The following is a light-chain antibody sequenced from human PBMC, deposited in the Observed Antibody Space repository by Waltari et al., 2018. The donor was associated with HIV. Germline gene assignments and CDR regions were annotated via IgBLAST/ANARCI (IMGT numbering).Light chain of an antibody. CDR1: SSNIGTNS. Sequence: QSVLTQPPSVSAAPGQKVTISCSGSSSNIGTNSVSWYQHLPRTAPKLFISGNNNRPSGIPDRSSGSKSGTSATLGITGLQTGDEGDYYCATWDSSLSSWVFGGGTKLTVL. J-gene: IGLJ3*02. CDR3: ATWDSSLSSWV. CDR2: GNN. V-gene: IGLV1-51*01.